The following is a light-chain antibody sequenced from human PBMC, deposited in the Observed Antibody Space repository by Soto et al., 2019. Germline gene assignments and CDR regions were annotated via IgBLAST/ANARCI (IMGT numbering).Light chain of an antibody. J-gene: IGKJ1*01. CDR2: GAS. Sequence: EIVMMGSRAILLKKPGERATLSCRASQSVSSNLAWYQQKPGQAPRLLIYGASTRATGIPARFSGSGSGTEFTLTISSLQSEDFAVYYCQQYNNWPPKTFGQGTKVDIK. CDR1: QSVSSN. CDR3: QQYNNWPPKT. V-gene: IGKV3-15*01.